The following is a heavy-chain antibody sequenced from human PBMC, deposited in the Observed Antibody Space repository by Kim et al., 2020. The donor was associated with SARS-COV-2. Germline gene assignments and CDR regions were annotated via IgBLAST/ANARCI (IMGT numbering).Heavy chain of an antibody. D-gene: IGHD5-12*01. J-gene: IGHJ5*02. CDR3: AKIPYGGSPVP. V-gene: IGHV3-23*01. CDR1: GFTFASYA. Sequence: GGSLRLSCGASGFTFASYAMMWVRQAPGTGLEWVSSINHSGGTYYADSVKGRFTISRDNSKNTVYLQMDSLKAEVTAIYFCAKIPYGGSPVPWGQGALVTVSS. CDR2: INHSGGT.